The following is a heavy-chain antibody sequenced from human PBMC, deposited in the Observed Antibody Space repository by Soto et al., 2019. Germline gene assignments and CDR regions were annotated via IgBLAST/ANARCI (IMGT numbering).Heavy chain of an antibody. CDR2: IYYSGST. D-gene: IGHD4-17*01. J-gene: IGHJ4*02. V-gene: IGHV4-30-4*01. Sequence: QVQLQESGPGLVKPSQTLSLTCTVSGGSIYSGDYYWSWIRQPPGRGLEWIGYIYYSGSTYYNPSLKSRVIISVDTSKSQFALNLGSVTAADTAVYYCARKTTVTTALDYWGQGTLVTVSS. CDR3: ARKTTVTTALDY. CDR1: GGSIYSGDYY.